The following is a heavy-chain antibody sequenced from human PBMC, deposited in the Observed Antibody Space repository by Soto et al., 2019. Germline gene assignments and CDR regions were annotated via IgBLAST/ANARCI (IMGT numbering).Heavy chain of an antibody. Sequence: GESLKISCNGSGYIFSNYWIAWVRQMPGKGLESMGIIFAGDSDVRYSPSFQGQVTISVDKSISTAYLQWSSLKASDTAMYYCSRLARYGTSHYWGQGTQVTVYS. CDR2: IFAGDSDV. D-gene: IGHD2-8*01. J-gene: IGHJ4*02. CDR3: SRLARYGTSHY. V-gene: IGHV5-51*01. CDR1: GYIFSNYW.